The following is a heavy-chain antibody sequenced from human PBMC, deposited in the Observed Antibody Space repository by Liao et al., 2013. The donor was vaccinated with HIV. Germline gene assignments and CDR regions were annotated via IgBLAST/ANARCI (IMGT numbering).Heavy chain of an antibody. D-gene: IGHD6-6*01. J-gene: IGHJ4*02. Sequence: QVQLQQWGAGLLKPSETLSLTCAVYGGSFSGYYWSWIRQPPGRGWSGLGKVNHDGVITNYNPSFKSRPTISVDTSRNQFSLKLTSVSAADTAVYYCTKTPDVTARPFDYWSQGTLVTVSS. CDR1: GGSFSGYY. CDR2: VNHDGVIT. CDR3: TKTPDVTARPFDY. V-gene: IGHV4-34*01.